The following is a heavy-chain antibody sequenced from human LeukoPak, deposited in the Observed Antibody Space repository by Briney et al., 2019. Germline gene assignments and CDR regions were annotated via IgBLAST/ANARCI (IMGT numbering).Heavy chain of an antibody. V-gene: IGHV4-34*01. CDR1: GGSFSGYY. CDR3: ARRAYYYGSGSYYNGEN. D-gene: IGHD3-10*01. CDR2: INHSGST. Sequence: SETLSLTCAVYGGSFSGYYWSWIRQPPGKGLEWIGEINHSGSTNYNPSLKSRVTISVDTSKNQFSLKLSSVTAADTAVYYCARRAYYYGSGSYYNGENWGQGTLVTVSS. J-gene: IGHJ4*02.